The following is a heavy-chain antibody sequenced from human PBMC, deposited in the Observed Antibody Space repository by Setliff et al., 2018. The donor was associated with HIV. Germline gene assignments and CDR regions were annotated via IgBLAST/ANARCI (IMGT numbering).Heavy chain of an antibody. CDR1: GFTFSNYD. CDR2: ISSSSSGV. D-gene: IGHD3-16*01. J-gene: IGHJ4*02. CDR3: ARDLIWGFDY. V-gene: IGHV3-21*01. Sequence: LRLSCAASGFTFSNYDMNWVRQAPGKGLEWVSSISSSSSGVDYADSVKGRFTVSRDNARSSLYLQLNSLRSEDTAVYYCARDLIWGFDYWGQGTPVTVSS.